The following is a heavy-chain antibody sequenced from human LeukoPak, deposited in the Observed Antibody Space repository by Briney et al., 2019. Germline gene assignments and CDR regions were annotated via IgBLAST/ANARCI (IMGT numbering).Heavy chain of an antibody. CDR3: GRGLGRPSHYYGSGSYYIRPDPRYGYYYYGMDV. V-gene: IGHV4-38-2*02. J-gene: IGHJ6*02. CDR2: IYNSGST. CDR1: GCSISRDGR. Sequence: SETLSLTCTVSGCSISRDGRWGWIRPPRKKVLEWTGIIYNSGSTYYTPSLKSRVTISVDTSKNKFSLKLSSVTAADTAVYYCGRGLGRPSHYYGSGSYYIRPDPRYGYYYYGMDVWGQGTTCTVSS. D-gene: IGHD3-10*01.